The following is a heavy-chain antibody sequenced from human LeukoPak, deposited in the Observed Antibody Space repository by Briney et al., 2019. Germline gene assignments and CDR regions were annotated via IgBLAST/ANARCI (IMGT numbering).Heavy chain of an antibody. CDR1: GGSFSGYY. CDR2: INHSGST. D-gene: IGHD3-16*01. CDR3: AXXNPSGGSWYSFDY. V-gene: IGHV4-34*01. Sequence: SSETLSLTCAVYGGSFSGYYWSWIRQPPGKGLEWIGEINHSGSTNYNPSLKSRVTISVDTSKNQFSLKLSSVTAADTAVYYCAXXNPSGGSWYSFDYWGQGTLVTVSS. J-gene: IGHJ4*02.